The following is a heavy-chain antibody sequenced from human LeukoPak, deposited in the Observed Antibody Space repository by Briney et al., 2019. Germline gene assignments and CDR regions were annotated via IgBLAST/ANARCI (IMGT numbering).Heavy chain of an antibody. J-gene: IGHJ4*02. V-gene: IGHV3-48*01. CDR3: ARVRREQWLVLEDYFDY. CDR2: IRNSGNTI. CDR1: GFTLSSYN. D-gene: IGHD6-19*01. Sequence: GGSLILSCAVSGFTLSSYNMNWVRQAPGKGLEWVSYIRNSGNTIYYSDSVKGRFTISRDPAKNSLYLQMNSLRAEDTAVYYCARVRREQWLVLEDYFDYWGQGTLVTVFS.